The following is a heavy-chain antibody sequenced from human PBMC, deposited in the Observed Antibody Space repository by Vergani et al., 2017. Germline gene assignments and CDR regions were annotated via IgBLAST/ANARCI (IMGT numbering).Heavy chain of an antibody. D-gene: IGHD6-6*01. CDR2: ISSSSSYI. J-gene: IGHJ5*02. V-gene: IGHV3-21*01. Sequence: EVQLVESGGGLVKPGGSLRLSCAASGFTFSSYSMNWVRQAPGKGLEWVLSISSSSSYIYYADSVKGRFTISRDNAKNSLYLQMNSLRAEDTAVYYCARDLGSSYLNWFDPWGQGTLVTVSS. CDR3: ARDLGSSYLNWFDP. CDR1: GFTFSSYS.